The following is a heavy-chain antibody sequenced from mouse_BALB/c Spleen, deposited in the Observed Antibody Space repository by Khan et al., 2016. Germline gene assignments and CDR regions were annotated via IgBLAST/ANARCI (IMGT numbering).Heavy chain of an antibody. CDR1: GYIFTSYT. V-gene: IGHV1-4*01. CDR2: INPDSAYT. J-gene: IGHJ2*01. Sequence: QVRLQQSGAELARPGAAMKMSCKTSGYIFTSYTIQWIKQRPGQGLEWIGYINPDSAYTDYNQRFKDKATLTADTSSSTAYMQLSSLTSEDSAVYYCAREETNYALFDYCGQGTTLTVSS. D-gene: IGHD2-1*01. CDR3: AREETNYALFDY.